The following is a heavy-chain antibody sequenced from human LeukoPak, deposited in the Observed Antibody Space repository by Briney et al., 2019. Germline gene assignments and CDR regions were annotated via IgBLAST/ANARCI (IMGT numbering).Heavy chain of an antibody. Sequence: SVKVSCKASGGTFSSYAISWVRQAPGQGLEWMGGIIPIFGTANYAQKFQGRVTITADESTSTAYMELSSLRSEDTAVYYCARTAQGYYYMDVWGKGTTVTVSS. CDR3: ARTAQGYYYMDV. V-gene: IGHV1-69*13. CDR2: IIPIFGTA. D-gene: IGHD5-18*01. J-gene: IGHJ6*03. CDR1: GGTFSSYA.